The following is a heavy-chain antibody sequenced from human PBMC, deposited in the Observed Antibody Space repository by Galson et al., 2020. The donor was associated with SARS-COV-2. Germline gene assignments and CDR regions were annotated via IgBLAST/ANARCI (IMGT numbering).Heavy chain of an antibody. CDR2: FDPEHGDT. CDR1: GYTLTEIS. D-gene: IGHD3-22*01. V-gene: IGHV1-24*01. CDR3: ATEKHSSGYYDAFDI. Sequence: ASVKVSCKVSGYTLTEISMHCVRQAPGKGLEWMGGFDPEHGDTIYAQKSQGRVNMTEYTSTDTAYMGLSSLRSEDTAVYYCATEKHSSGYYDAFDIWGQGTMVTVAS. J-gene: IGHJ3*02.